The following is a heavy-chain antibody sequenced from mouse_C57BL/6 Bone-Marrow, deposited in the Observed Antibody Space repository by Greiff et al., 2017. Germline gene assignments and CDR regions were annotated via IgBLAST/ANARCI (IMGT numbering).Heavy chain of an antibody. J-gene: IGHJ4*01. CDR3: ARDAYMYY. V-gene: IGHV5-12*01. CDR2: ISNGGGST. Sequence: EVQLVESGGGLVQPGGSLKLSCAASGFTFSDYYMYWVRQTPEKRLEWVAYISNGGGSTYYPDTVKGRFTISRDNAKNTLYLQMSRLKSEDTAMYYCARDAYMYYWGQGTSVTVSS. CDR1: GFTFSDYY. D-gene: IGHD6-5*01.